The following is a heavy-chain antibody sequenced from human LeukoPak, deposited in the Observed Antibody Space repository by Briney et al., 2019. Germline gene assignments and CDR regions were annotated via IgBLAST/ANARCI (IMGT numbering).Heavy chain of an antibody. V-gene: IGHV3-48*04. J-gene: IGHJ4*02. D-gene: IGHD6-6*01. CDR1: EFTFSSYS. Sequence: GGSLRLSCAASEFTFSSYSMNWVRQAPGKGLEWVSYISGSSSTIYYADSVKGRFTISRDNAKNSLYLQINSLRAEDTAVYYCARVDPARLFDFDYWGQGTLVTVSS. CDR2: ISGSSSTI. CDR3: ARVDPARLFDFDY.